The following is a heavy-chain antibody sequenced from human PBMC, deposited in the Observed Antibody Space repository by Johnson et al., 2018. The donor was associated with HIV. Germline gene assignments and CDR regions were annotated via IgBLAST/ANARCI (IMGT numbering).Heavy chain of an antibody. V-gene: IGHV3-30-3*01. J-gene: IGHJ3*02. D-gene: IGHD3-10*01. CDR2: ISYDGSNK. CDR3: ARDRVWFGELYAFDI. Sequence: QVQLVESGGGVVQPGGSLRLSCAASGFTFSSYAMHWVRQAPGKGLELVAVISYDGSNKYYADSVKGRFTISRDNSKNTLYLQMNSLRAEDTAVYYCARDRVWFGELYAFDIWGQGTMVTVSS. CDR1: GFTFSSYA.